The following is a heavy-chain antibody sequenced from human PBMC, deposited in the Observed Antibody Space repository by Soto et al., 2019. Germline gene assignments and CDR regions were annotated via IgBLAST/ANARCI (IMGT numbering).Heavy chain of an antibody. V-gene: IGHV1-3*01. CDR3: ARDKFYGDYTYYYYGMDV. D-gene: IGHD4-17*01. J-gene: IGHJ6*02. CDR1: GYTFTSYA. Sequence: QVQLVQSGAEVKKPGASVKVSCKASGYTFTSYAMHWVRQAPGQRLEWMGWINAGNGNTKYSQKFQGRVTITRDTSASTAYMELSSLRSEDTAVYYCARDKFYGDYTYYYYGMDVWGQGTTVTVSS. CDR2: INAGNGNT.